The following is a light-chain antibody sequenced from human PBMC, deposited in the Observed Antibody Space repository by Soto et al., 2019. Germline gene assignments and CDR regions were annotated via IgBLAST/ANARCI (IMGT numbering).Light chain of an antibody. CDR1: SGHSSYT. CDR2: LNSDGSH. J-gene: IGLJ2*01. V-gene: IGLV4-69*01. CDR3: QTWGSDIHVV. Sequence: QSVLTQSPSASASLGASVKLTCTLSSGHSSYTIAWHQQQPEKGPRYLMTLNSDGSHRKGDGSPARFSGSSSGAERYLTISSLQSEDEADYYCQTWGSDIHVVFGGGTKVTVL.